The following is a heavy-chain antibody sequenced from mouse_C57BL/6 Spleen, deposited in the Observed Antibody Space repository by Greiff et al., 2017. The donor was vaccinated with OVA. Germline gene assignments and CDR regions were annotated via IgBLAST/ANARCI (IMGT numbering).Heavy chain of an antibody. CDR2: IWRGGFP. D-gene: IGHD2-4*01. J-gene: IGHJ2*01. Sequence: QVQLKESGPGLVQPSQSLSITCTVSGFSLPSYGVHWFRLSPGTGLEWLGVIWRGGFPVYNAAFLFRLSITKDNSRGQLFCKMNSLQADDTAIYYCDKNVLGDDYDGGYLDYWGQGTTLTDTS. CDR3: DKNVLGDDYDGGYLDY. CDR1: GFSLPSYG. V-gene: IGHV2-5*01.